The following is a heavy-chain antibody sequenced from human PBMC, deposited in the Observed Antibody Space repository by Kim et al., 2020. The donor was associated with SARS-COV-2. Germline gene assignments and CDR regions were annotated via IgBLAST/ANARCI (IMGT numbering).Heavy chain of an antibody. CDR2: VIYSGNV. Sequence: SETLSLTCTVSGDSISSNSGWRWIRQAPGKGLEWIGTVIYSGNVFYNPSLKSRVTISLDSSKTQISLKVTSVTAADTAVYYCVTVVTSACHFWGQGTMVT. V-gene: IGHV4-38-2*02. CDR1: GDSISSNSG. CDR3: VTVVTSACHF. D-gene: IGHD6-6*01. J-gene: IGHJ3*01.